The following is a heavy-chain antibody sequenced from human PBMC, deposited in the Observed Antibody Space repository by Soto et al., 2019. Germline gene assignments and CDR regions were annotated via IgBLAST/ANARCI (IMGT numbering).Heavy chain of an antibody. D-gene: IGHD3-10*01. CDR1: GFTFSSYE. J-gene: IGHJ6*02. V-gene: IGHV3-48*03. CDR3: ARIYVEYYYGSGSYYRYYYYGMDV. Sequence: EVQLVESEGGLVQPGGSLRLSCAASGFTFSSYEMNWVRQAPGKGLEWVSYISSSGSTIYYADSVKGRFTISRDNAKSSLYLQMNSLRAEDTAVYYCARIYVEYYYGSGSYYRYYYYGMDVWGQGTTVTVSS. CDR2: ISSSGSTI.